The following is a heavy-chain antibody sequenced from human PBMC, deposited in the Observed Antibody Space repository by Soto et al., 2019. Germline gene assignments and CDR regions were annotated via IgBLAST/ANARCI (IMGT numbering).Heavy chain of an antibody. CDR2: IVVGSGNT. V-gene: IGHV1-58*01. Sequence: SVKVSCKASGFTFTSSAVQWVRQARGQRLEWIGWIVVGSGNTNYAQKFQERVTITRDMSTSTAYMELSSLRSEDTAVYYCAAFKHFDPGYYGMDVWGQGTTVTVYS. CDR3: AAFKHFDPGYYGMDV. CDR1: GFTFTSSA. J-gene: IGHJ6*02.